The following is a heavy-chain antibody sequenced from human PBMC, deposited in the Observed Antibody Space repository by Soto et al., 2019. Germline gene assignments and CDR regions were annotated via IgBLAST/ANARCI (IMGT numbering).Heavy chain of an antibody. V-gene: IGHV3-23*01. D-gene: IGHD6-13*01. CDR3: AKRRAPSSLYVHYGMDV. CDR2: ISGSGGST. CDR1: GFTFSTYA. Sequence: PGGSLRLSCAASGFTFSTYAMSRVRQAPGKGLEWVSAISGSGGSTYYADSLKGRFTISRDNSKNTLYLQMNSLRAEDTAECYCAKRRAPSSLYVHYGMDVWGVWTTVTVS. J-gene: IGHJ6*02.